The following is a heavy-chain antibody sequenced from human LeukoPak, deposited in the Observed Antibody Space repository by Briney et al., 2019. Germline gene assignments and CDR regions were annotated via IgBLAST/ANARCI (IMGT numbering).Heavy chain of an antibody. CDR3: ARRGARDSSGTFDY. J-gene: IGHJ4*02. Sequence: SQTLSLTCTVSGGSISSGGYYWSWIRQPPGKGLEWIGYIYHSGSTYYNPSLKSRVTISVDRSKNQFSLKLSSVTAADTAVYYCARRGARDSSGTFDYWGQGTLVTVSS. V-gene: IGHV4-30-2*01. CDR1: GGSISSGGYY. D-gene: IGHD3-22*01. CDR2: IYHSGST.